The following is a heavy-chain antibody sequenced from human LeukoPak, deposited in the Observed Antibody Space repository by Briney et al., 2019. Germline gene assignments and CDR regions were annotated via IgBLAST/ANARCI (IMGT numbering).Heavy chain of an antibody. CDR2: IYYSGST. J-gene: IGHJ4*02. CDR1: GGSISSGGYY. D-gene: IGHD3-16*02. V-gene: IGHV4-31*03. Sequence: EPSQTLSLTCTVSGGSISSGGYYWSWIRQHPGKGLEWIGYIYYSGSTYYNPSLKSRVTISVDTSKNQFSLKLSSVTAADTAVYYCARLYYDYVWGSYRLAPFDYWGQGTLVTVSS. CDR3: ARLYYDYVWGSYRLAPFDY.